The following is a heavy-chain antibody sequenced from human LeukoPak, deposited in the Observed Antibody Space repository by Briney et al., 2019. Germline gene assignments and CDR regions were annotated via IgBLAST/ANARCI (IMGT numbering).Heavy chain of an antibody. V-gene: IGHV4-61*02. CDR1: GGSISSGGYY. CDR2: IYTSGST. D-gene: IGHD2-2*01. CDR3: SGVPAAPTYYYYYMDV. Sequence: SQTLSLTCTVSGGSISSGGYYWSWIRQPAGKGLEWIGRIYTSGSTNYNPSLKSRVTISVDTSKNQFSLKLSSVTAADTAVYYCSGVPAAPTYYYYYMDVWGKGTTVTVSS. J-gene: IGHJ6*03.